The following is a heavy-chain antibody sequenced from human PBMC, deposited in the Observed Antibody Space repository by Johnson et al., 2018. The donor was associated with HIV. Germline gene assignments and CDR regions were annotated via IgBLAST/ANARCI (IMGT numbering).Heavy chain of an antibody. J-gene: IGHJ3*02. CDR3: AKCRDYDSGGCSNAFDI. Sequence: QVQLVESGGGVVQPGRSLRLSCAASGFTFSSYAMHWVRQAPGKGLEWVAVIWYDGSNKYYADSVKGQFTISRDNSKNTLFLQMNSLRAEDTAVYYCAKCRDYDSGGCSNAFDIWGQGTMVTVSS. CDR2: IWYDGSNK. D-gene: IGHD3-22*01. CDR1: GFTFSSYA. V-gene: IGHV3-30*04.